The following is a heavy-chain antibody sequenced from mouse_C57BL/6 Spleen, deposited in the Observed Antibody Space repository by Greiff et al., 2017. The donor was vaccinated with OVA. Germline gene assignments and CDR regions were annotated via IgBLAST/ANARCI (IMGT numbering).Heavy chain of an antibody. CDR1: GYSITSGYY. CDR2: ISYDGSN. Sequence: EVKLQESGPGLVKPSQSLSLTCSVTGYSITSGYYWNWIRQFPGNKLEWMGYISYDGSNNYNPTVKNLIPFTRDTSKNQFFLKLNSVTTEDTATYYCASEGFHWYFDVWGTGTTVTVSS. J-gene: IGHJ1*03. V-gene: IGHV3-6*01. CDR3: ASEGFHWYFDV.